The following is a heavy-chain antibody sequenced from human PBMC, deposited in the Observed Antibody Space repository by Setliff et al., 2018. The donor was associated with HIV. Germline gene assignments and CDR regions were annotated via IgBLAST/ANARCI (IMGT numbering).Heavy chain of an antibody. Sequence: PSETLSLTCTVSGGSISSGNYYWSWIRQPPGKGLEWIGYIYTSGSTNYNPSLKSRVTISVDTSKNQFSLKLSSVTAADTAVYFCARQTYYYDNSGHNWFDPWGQGTLVTVSS. J-gene: IGHJ5*02. CDR2: IYTSGST. CDR1: GGSISSGNYY. V-gene: IGHV4-61*01. CDR3: ARQTYYYDNSGHNWFDP. D-gene: IGHD3-22*01.